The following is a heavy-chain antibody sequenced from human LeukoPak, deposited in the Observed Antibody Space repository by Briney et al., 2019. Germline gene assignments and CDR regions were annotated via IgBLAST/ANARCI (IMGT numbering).Heavy chain of an antibody. CDR1: GLTFSDYS. CDR3: AKDAAGPEY. V-gene: IGHV3-23*01. Sequence: GGSLRLSCAASGLTFSDYSMTWVRQAPGKGLFWVSGISAGGGSTYYADSVKGRFSISRDNSRNTLYLQMNSPRAEDTAVYYCAKDAAGPEYWGQGTLVTVSS. D-gene: IGHD6-13*01. J-gene: IGHJ4*02. CDR2: ISAGGGST.